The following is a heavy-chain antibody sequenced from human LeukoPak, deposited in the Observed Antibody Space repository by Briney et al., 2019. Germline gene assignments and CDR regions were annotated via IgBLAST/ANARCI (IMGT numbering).Heavy chain of an antibody. Sequence: PGGSLRLSCAASGFTFSSYAMRWVRQAPGKGLEWVSVIYSGGSTYYADSVKGRFTISRDNSKSTLYLQMNSLRVEDTAVYYCARGIAVADTGFFDYWGQGTLVTVSS. D-gene: IGHD6-19*01. J-gene: IGHJ4*02. CDR1: GFTFSSYA. CDR2: IYSGGST. CDR3: ARGIAVADTGFFDY. V-gene: IGHV3-66*01.